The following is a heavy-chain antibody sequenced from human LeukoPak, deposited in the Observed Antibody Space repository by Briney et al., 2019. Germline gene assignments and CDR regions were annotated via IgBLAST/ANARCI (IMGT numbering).Heavy chain of an antibody. CDR1: GGTFITSG. CDR2: IIPMFGTA. D-gene: IGHD5-12*01. CDR3: VRDMGGHDFYFKY. V-gene: IGHV1-69*13. Sequence: GASVKVSCKASGGTFITSGISWVRQAPGQGLEWMGGIIPMFGTANYAQKFQGRVTITADESTSTAYMELNSLRSEDTAVYYCVRDMGGHDFYFKYWGQGTLVTVSA. J-gene: IGHJ4*02.